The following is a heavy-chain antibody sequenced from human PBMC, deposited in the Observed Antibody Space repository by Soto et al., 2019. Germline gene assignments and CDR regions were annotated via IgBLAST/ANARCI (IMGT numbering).Heavy chain of an antibody. V-gene: IGHV3-30*04. CDR1: GFTFSSYA. J-gene: IGHJ4*02. CDR3: ARGGGARGSSSSGGYFDY. D-gene: IGHD6-6*01. CDR2: ISYDGSNK. Sequence: GESLKISCAASGFTFSSYAMHWVRQAPGKGLEWVAVISYDGSNKYYADSVKGRFTISRDNSKNTLYLQMNSLRAEDTAVYYCARGGGARGSSSSGGYFDYWGQGTLVTVSS.